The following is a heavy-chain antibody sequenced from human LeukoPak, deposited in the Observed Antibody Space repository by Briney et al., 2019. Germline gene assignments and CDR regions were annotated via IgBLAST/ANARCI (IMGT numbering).Heavy chain of an antibody. Sequence: SETLSLTCTVSGGSISSSSYYWGWIRQPPGKGLEWIGSIYYSGSTYYNPSLKSRVTISVDESKNQFSLKLSSVTAADTAVYYCARDRDSSSWYFDIWGQGTMVTVSS. J-gene: IGHJ3*02. V-gene: IGHV4-39*07. CDR3: ARDRDSSSWYFDI. CDR1: GGSISSSSYY. CDR2: IYYSGST. D-gene: IGHD6-13*01.